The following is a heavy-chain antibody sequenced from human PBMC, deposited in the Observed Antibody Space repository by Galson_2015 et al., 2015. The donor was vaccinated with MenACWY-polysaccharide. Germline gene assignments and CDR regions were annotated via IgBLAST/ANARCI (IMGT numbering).Heavy chain of an antibody. Sequence: SLRLSCAASGFTFDDYAMHWVRQAPGKGLEWVSGISWNSGSIGYADSVKGRFTISRDNAKNSLYLQMNSLRAEDTALYYCVPQKPSAAGRELMTNWGQGTLVTVSS. CDR2: ISWNSGSI. CDR3: VPQKPSAAGRELMTN. J-gene: IGHJ4*02. CDR1: GFTFDDYA. V-gene: IGHV3-9*01. D-gene: IGHD6-13*01.